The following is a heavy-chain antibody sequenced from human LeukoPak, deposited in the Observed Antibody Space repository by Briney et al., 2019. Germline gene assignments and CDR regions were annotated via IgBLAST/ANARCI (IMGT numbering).Heavy chain of an antibody. D-gene: IGHD3-16*02. Sequence: SETLSLTCTVSGGSISSSSYYWGWIRQPPGKGLEWIGSIYYSGSTYYNPSLKSRVTISVDTSKNQFSLKLSSVTAADTAVYYCARQPLGLYYDYVWGSYRHGYFDYWGQGTLVTVSS. CDR1: GGSISSSSYY. CDR3: ARQPLGLYYDYVWGSYRHGYFDY. V-gene: IGHV4-39*01. J-gene: IGHJ4*02. CDR2: IYYSGST.